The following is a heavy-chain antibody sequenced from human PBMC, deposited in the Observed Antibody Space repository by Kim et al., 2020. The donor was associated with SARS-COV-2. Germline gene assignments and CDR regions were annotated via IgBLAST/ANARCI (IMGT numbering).Heavy chain of an antibody. J-gene: IGHJ6*02. CDR2: INHSGST. CDR1: GGSFSGYY. Sequence: SETLSLTCAVYGGSFSGYYWSWIRQPPGKGLEWIGEINHSGSTNYNPSLKSRVTISVDTSKNQFSLKLSSVTAADTAVHYCARARFRYYYGMAAWGQGTT. V-gene: IGHV4-34*01. CDR3: ARARFRYYYGMAA.